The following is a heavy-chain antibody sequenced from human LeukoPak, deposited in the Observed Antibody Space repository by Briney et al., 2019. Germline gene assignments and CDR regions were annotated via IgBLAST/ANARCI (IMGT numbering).Heavy chain of an antibody. CDR3: VRAVNSGNLHYLDS. D-gene: IGHD1-26*01. Sequence: NPSETLSLTCTVSGGSINKYFWTWIRQAPGKGLVWIGYIYSSGITNYNPSLKSRVTVSVDTSKNQFSLRLSSVTAADTAVYFCVRAVNSGNLHYLDSWGRGTLVSVSS. CDR1: GGSINKYF. V-gene: IGHV4-59*12. J-gene: IGHJ4*02. CDR2: IYSSGIT.